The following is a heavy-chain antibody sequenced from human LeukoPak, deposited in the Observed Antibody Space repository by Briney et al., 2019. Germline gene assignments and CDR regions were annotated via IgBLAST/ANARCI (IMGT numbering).Heavy chain of an antibody. CDR3: ARGRGLRFLEWAPLAFDT. J-gene: IGHJ3*02. D-gene: IGHD3-3*01. Sequence: SETLSLTCAVYGGSFSGYYWSWIRQPPGKGLEWIGEINHSGSTNYNPSLKSRVTISVDTSKNQFSLKLSSVTAADTAVYYCARGRGLRFLEWAPLAFDTWGQGTMVTVSS. CDR2: INHSGST. V-gene: IGHV4-34*01. CDR1: GGSFSGYY.